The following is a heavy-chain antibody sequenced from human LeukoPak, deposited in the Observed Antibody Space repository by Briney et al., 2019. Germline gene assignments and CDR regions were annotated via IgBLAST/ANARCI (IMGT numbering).Heavy chain of an antibody. CDR1: GFTFSAYG. V-gene: IGHV3-48*04. CDR2: ISTTGSTI. D-gene: IGHD3-10*01. CDR3: ARIFAGGSGSYYKEIDY. Sequence: GGSLRLSCAVSGFTFSAYGMHWVRQAPGKGLEWVSYISTTGSTIYYADSVKGRFTISRDNAKNSLDLQMNSLRAEDTAVYCCARIFAGGSGSYYKEIDYWGQGTTVTVSS. J-gene: IGHJ4*02.